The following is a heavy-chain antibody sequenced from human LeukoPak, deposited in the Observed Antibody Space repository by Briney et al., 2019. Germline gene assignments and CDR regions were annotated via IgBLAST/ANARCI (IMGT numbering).Heavy chain of an antibody. V-gene: IGHV3-53*01. CDR1: GFIVSSNY. CDR3: AKRPRGNYLDPFDY. CDR2: IYSGGAT. D-gene: IGHD3-10*01. J-gene: IGHJ4*02. Sequence: GGSLRLSCAASGFIVSSNYMSWVRQAPGKGLEWVSVIYSGGATYYADSVKGRFSISRDNSKNTLYLQMNSLRVEDTAVYYCAKRPRGNYLDPFDYWGQGTLVTVSS.